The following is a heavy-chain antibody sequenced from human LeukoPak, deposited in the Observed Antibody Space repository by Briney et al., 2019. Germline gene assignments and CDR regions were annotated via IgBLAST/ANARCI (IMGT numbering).Heavy chain of an antibody. CDR3: ATFTMVRGFTDY. Sequence: SETLSLTCTVSGGSISSGDYYWSWIRQPPGKGLEWIGYIYYSGSTYYNPSLKSRVTISVDTSKNQFSLKLSSVTAADTAVYYCATFTMVRGFTDYWGQGTLVTVSS. CDR2: IYYSGST. CDR1: GGSISSGDYY. D-gene: IGHD3-10*01. V-gene: IGHV4-30-4*01. J-gene: IGHJ4*02.